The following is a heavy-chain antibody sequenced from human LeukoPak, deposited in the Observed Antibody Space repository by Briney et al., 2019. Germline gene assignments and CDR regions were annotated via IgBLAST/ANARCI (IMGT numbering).Heavy chain of an antibody. J-gene: IGHJ4*02. V-gene: IGHV3-23*01. D-gene: IGHD3-10*01. CDR1: GFAFTNNA. Sequence: GGSLRLSCGASGFAFTNNAMSWVRQAPGKGLEWVSAITATSSSTHDADSVQGRYTISRDNSKNTLYLQMNSLRPEDTAIYYCAKLFESGTYNNFFHYWGQGTLVTVFS. CDR3: AKLFESGTYNNFFHY. CDR2: ITATSSST.